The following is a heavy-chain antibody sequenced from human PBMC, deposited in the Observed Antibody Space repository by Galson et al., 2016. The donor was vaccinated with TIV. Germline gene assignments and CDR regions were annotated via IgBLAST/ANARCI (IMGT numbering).Heavy chain of an antibody. CDR2: IYYSGST. Sequence: LSLTCNVSGGSISDGGYYWSWIRQHPGKGLEWIGNIYYSGSTDYNPSLKSRVAISVDTSKNQFSLRLSSVTAADTAMYYCARWADSGSYYEYFQHWGQGTLVTVSS. V-gene: IGHV4-31*03. D-gene: IGHD1-26*01. CDR3: ARWADSGSYYEYFQH. J-gene: IGHJ1*01. CDR1: GGSISDGGYY.